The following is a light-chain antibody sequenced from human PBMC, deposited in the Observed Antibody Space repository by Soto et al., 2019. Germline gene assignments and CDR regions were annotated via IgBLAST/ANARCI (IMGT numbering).Light chain of an antibody. CDR1: NSDVGGYNY. J-gene: IGLJ1*01. CDR3: SSYTSSSTLEDV. CDR2: EVN. Sequence: QSALTQPRSVSGSPGQSVSISCTGTNSDVGGYNYLSWYQQYPGKAPKLIIFEVNKRPSGVSNRFSGSKSGNTASLTISGLQAEDEADYYCSSYTSSSTLEDVFGTGTKVTVL. V-gene: IGLV2-14*03.